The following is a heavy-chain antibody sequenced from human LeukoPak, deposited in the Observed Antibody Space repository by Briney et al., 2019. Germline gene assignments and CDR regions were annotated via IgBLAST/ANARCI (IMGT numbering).Heavy chain of an antibody. CDR2: IIPIFGTA. CDR3: ARVSYYPAYYSDY. J-gene: IGHJ4*02. D-gene: IGHD3-10*01. Sequence: ASVKVSCKASGGTFSSYAISWVRQAPGQGLEWMGGIIPIFGTANYAQKFQGRVTITADESTSTAYMELSSLRSEDTAVYYCARVSYYPAYYSDYWGQGTLVTVSS. V-gene: IGHV1-69*13. CDR1: GGTFSSYA.